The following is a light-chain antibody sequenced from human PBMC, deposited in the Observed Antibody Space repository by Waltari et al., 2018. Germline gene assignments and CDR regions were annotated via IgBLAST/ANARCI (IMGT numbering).Light chain of an antibody. Sequence: SSELTQDPAVSVALGQTVRITCQGDSLRSYYASWYQQKPGQAPVLVIYGKNNRPSGIPDRFSGSSSGNTASLTITGAQAEDEADYCCNSRDSSGNHGVFGTGTKVTVL. J-gene: IGLJ1*01. V-gene: IGLV3-19*01. CDR2: GKN. CDR1: SLRSYY. CDR3: NSRDSSGNHGV.